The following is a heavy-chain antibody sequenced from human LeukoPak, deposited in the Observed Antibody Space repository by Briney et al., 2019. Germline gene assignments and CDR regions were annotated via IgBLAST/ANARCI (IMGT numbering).Heavy chain of an antibody. D-gene: IGHD3-22*01. CDR1: GASISGYY. CDR2: IYYSGST. Sequence: PSETLSLTCIVSGASISGYYWSWIRQPPGKGLEWIGYIYYSGSTNYNPSLKSRVTISVDTSKNQFSLKLSSVTAADTAVYYCARADYYDSSGDAFDIWGQGTMVTVSS. J-gene: IGHJ3*02. V-gene: IGHV4-59*08. CDR3: ARADYYDSSGDAFDI.